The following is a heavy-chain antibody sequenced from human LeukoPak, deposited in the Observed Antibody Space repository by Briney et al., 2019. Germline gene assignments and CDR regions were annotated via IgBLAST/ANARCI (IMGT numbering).Heavy chain of an antibody. D-gene: IGHD6-19*01. J-gene: IGHJ4*02. CDR1: GGTFSSSA. CDR2: IIPIFGTA. Sequence: SVKVSCKASGGTFSSSAISWVRQAPGQGLEWMGGIIPIFGTANYAQKFQGRVTITADESTSTAYMELSSLRSEDTAVYYCASSTGVAVAGQVDYWGQGTLVTVSS. CDR3: ASSTGVAVAGQVDY. V-gene: IGHV1-69*13.